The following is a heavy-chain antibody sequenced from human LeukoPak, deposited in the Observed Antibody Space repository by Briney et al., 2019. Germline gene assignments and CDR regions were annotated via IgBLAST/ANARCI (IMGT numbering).Heavy chain of an antibody. J-gene: IGHJ4*02. CDR3: ARELETFWYSSSLFVDY. Sequence: ASVKISCKASGYTFTSYGISWVRQAPGQGLEWMGWISAYNGNTNYAQKLQGRVTMTTDTSTSTAYMELRGLRSDDTAVYYCARELETFWYSSSLFVDYWGQGTLVTVSS. D-gene: IGHD6-13*01. CDR2: ISAYNGNT. V-gene: IGHV1-18*01. CDR1: GYTFTSYG.